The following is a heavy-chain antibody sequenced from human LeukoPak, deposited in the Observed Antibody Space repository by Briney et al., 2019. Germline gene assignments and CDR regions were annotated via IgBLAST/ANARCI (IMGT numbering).Heavy chain of an antibody. D-gene: IGHD5-18*01. Sequence: PSETLSLTCTVSGGSISSYYWSWIRQPPGKGLEWVGYIYYSGSTNYNPSLKSRVTISVDTSKNQFSLKLSSVTAADTAVYYCARINGYSYGYYFDYWGQGTLVTVSS. CDR1: GGSISSYY. CDR3: ARINGYSYGYYFDY. J-gene: IGHJ4*02. CDR2: IYYSGST. V-gene: IGHV4-59*01.